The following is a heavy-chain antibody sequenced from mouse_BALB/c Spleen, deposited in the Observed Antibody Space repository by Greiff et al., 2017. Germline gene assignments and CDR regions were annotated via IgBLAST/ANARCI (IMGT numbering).Heavy chain of an antibody. CDR3: AAPGDY. CDR2: IYPGSGST. Sequence: VKVVESGPELVKPGASVKMSCKASGYTFTDYVISWVKQRTGQGLEWIGEIYPGSGSTYYNEKFKGKATLTADKSSNTAYMQLSSLTSEDSAVYFCAAPGDYWGQGTTLTVSS. D-gene: IGHD4-1*01. J-gene: IGHJ2*01. V-gene: IGHV1-77*01. CDR1: GYTFTDYV.